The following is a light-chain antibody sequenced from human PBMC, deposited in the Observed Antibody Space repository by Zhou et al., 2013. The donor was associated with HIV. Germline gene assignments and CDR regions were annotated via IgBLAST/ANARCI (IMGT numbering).Light chain of an antibody. V-gene: IGKV1-39*01. CDR1: QTIARY. CDR3: QQSYNTPWT. Sequence: DIQMTQSPSSLSASVGDRLTITCRASQTIARYLSWYQQEPGKAPKAPDLCCIQFAKWSPDPDFSGTGSGTDFTLTISTLQPEDFATYYCQQSYNTPWTFGQGTKVEIK. J-gene: IGKJ1*01. CDR2: CI.